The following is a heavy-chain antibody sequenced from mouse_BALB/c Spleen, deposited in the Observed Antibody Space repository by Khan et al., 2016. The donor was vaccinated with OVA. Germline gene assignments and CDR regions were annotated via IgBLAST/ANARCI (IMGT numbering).Heavy chain of an antibody. Sequence: EVQLQESGPSLVKPSQTLSLTCSVTGDSITTGYWNWIRKFPGNKLEYMGYIIYTGYTYYNPSLKSRISITRHTSTNQYYLQLNSVTDEDTATYYCAISTYRYAFVYWGQGTLVTVSA. CDR2: IIYTGYT. D-gene: IGHD2-14*01. J-gene: IGHJ3*01. V-gene: IGHV3-8*02. CDR1: GDSITTGY. CDR3: AISTYRYAFVY.